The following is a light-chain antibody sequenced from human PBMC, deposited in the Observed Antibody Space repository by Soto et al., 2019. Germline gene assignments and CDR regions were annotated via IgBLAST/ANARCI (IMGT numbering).Light chain of an antibody. CDR1: SSNIGAGYD. Sequence: QPVLTQPPSVSGAPGQRVTISCTGSSSNIGAGYDVHWYLQLPGTAPKLLIYANSNRPSGVPDRFSGSKSGTSASLAITGRQAADEADYYCQSYDSSLSGSVFGGGTKLTVL. CDR3: QSYDSSLSGSV. CDR2: ANS. J-gene: IGLJ3*02. V-gene: IGLV1-40*01.